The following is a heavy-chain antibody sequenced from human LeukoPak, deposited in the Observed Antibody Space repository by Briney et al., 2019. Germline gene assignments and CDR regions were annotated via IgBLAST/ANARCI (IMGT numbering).Heavy chain of an antibody. V-gene: IGHV1-18*01. CDR1: GYTFTSYG. D-gene: IGHD6-19*01. Sequence: ASVKVSCKASGYTFTSYGISWVRQAPGQGLEWMGWISAYNGNTNYAQKLRGRVTMTTDTSTSTAYMELRSLRSDDTAVYYCARAEYGQQWLVRPPNDYWGQGTLVTVSS. CDR2: ISAYNGNT. J-gene: IGHJ4*02. CDR3: ARAEYGQQWLVRPPNDY.